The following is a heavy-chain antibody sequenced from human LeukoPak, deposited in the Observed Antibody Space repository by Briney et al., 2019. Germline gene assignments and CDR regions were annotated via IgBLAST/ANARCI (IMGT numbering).Heavy chain of an antibody. CDR1: GFTFSSYA. J-gene: IGHJ4*02. CDR3: AKDLAVAPYYFDY. Sequence: GSLLLSCAASGFTFSSYAMSWVRQAPGKGLGWVSAISGSGGSTYYADSVKGRFTISRDNSKNTLYLQMNSLRAEDTAVYYCAKDLAVAPYYFDYWGQGTLVTVSS. D-gene: IGHD6-19*01. CDR2: ISGSGGST. V-gene: IGHV3-23*01.